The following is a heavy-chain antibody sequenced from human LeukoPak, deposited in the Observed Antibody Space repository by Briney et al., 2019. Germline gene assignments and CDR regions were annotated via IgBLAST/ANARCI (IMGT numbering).Heavy chain of an antibody. Sequence: GASVKVSCKASGYTFTYYAITWVRQAPGQGLEWMGWTSTYNDGKNYAQSLQGRITMTTDTSTNTAYMELSSLRSDDTAVYYCARVFHRVYFDLWGRGTLVTVSS. CDR2: TSTYNDGK. V-gene: IGHV1-18*01. CDR3: ARVFHRVYFDL. J-gene: IGHJ2*01. CDR1: GYTFTYYA.